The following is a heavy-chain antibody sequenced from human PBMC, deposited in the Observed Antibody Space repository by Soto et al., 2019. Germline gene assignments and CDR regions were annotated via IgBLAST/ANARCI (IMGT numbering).Heavy chain of an antibody. J-gene: IGHJ4*02. D-gene: IGHD3-3*02. CDR2: VYSDGST. CDR1: GFNIGTTY. CDR3: TRDVAGRQHFVRFDC. V-gene: IGHV3-53*01. Sequence: EVQLEESGGVLIQPGGSLRLSCAASGFNIGTTYMSWDRQAPGKGLEWVSLVYSDGSTSYADSVRGRFTISRDNSKNTLYLQMNSVTVEDTAIYYCTRDVAGRQHFVRFDCWGQGTLVTVSS.